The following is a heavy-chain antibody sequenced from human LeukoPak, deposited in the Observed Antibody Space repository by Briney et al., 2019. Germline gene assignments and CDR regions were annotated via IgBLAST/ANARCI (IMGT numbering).Heavy chain of an antibody. Sequence: PSETLSLTCTVSGDSVSSSICYWGWIRQPPGKGLEWIGNIYYGGNTYYNASLKSRVTISVDTSKNQFSLRLSSVTAADTAVYYCARDLGGTTGKFDYWGQGTLVTVSS. D-gene: IGHD1-7*01. J-gene: IGHJ4*02. CDR1: GDSVSSSICY. V-gene: IGHV4-39*07. CDR2: IYYGGNT. CDR3: ARDLGGTTGKFDY.